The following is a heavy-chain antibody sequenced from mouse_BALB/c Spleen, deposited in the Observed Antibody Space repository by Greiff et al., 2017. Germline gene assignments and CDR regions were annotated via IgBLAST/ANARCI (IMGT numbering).Heavy chain of an antibody. J-gene: IGHJ3*01. D-gene: IGHD1-1*01. Sequence: VQLKQSGAELVKPGASVKLSCTASGFNIKDTYMHWVKQRPEQGLEWIGRIDPANGNTKYDPKFQGKATITADTSSNTAYLQLSSLTSEDTAVYYCARQGGSSPWFAYWGQGTLVTVSA. CDR1: GFNIKDTY. CDR3: ARQGGSSPWFAY. CDR2: IDPANGNT. V-gene: IGHV14-3*02.